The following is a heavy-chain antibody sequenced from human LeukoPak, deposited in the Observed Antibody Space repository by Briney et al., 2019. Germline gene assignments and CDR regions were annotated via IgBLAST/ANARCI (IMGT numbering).Heavy chain of an antibody. Sequence: GGSLRLSCAVSGFTFSSYAMHWVRQAPGKGLEWVAVISYDGSNKYYADSVKGRFTISRDNSKNTLYLQMNSLRAEDTAVYYCAREGYCSGGSCYSTDAFDIWGQGTMVTVSS. CDR3: AREGYCSGGSCYSTDAFDI. V-gene: IGHV3-30*04. CDR1: GFTFSSYA. J-gene: IGHJ3*02. CDR2: ISYDGSNK. D-gene: IGHD2-15*01.